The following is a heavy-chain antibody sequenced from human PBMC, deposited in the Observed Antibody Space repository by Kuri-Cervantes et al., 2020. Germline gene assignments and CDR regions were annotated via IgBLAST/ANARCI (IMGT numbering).Heavy chain of an antibody. CDR1: GFTFSSYW. CDR3: AKEGVDYYDRSGRKRGWFDP. V-gene: IGHV3-7*01. CDR2: IKQDGSEK. J-gene: IGHJ5*02. D-gene: IGHD3-22*01. Sequence: GGSLKISCAASGFTFSSYWMSWVRQAPGKGLEWVANIKQDGSEKYYVDSVKGRFTISRDNSKNTLYLQMNGLRDEDTAMYYRAKEGVDYYDRSGRKRGWFDPWGQGTLVTVSS.